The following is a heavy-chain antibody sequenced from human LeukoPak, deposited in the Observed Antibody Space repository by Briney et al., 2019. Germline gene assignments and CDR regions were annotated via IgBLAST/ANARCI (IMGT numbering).Heavy chain of an antibody. Sequence: SETLSLTCAVYGGSFSGYYWSWIRQPPGKGLEWIGSIYYSGSTYYNPSLKSRVTISVDTSKNQFSLKLSSVTAADTAVYYCARREWLVRVGFDYWGQGTLVTVSS. D-gene: IGHD6-19*01. J-gene: IGHJ4*02. V-gene: IGHV4-34*01. CDR1: GGSFSGYY. CDR3: ARREWLVRVGFDY. CDR2: IYYSGST.